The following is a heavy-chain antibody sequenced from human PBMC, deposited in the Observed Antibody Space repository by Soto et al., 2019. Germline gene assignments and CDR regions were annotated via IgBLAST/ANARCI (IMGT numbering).Heavy chain of an antibody. Sequence: GASVKVSCKASGYTFTSYGISWVRQAPGQGLEWMGWISAYNGNTNYAQKLQGRVTMTTDTSTSTAYMELRSLRSDDTAVYYCARGYYGSGSYYNTRYFDYWGQGTLVTVSS. V-gene: IGHV1-18*01. J-gene: IGHJ4*02. D-gene: IGHD3-10*01. CDR1: GYTFTSYG. CDR3: ARGYYGSGSYYNTRYFDY. CDR2: ISAYNGNT.